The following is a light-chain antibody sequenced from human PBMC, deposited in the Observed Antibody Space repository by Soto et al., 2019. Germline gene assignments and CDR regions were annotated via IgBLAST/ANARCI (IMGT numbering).Light chain of an antibody. CDR1: QPISSW. CDR3: QQGYNFPRA. Sequence: DIQMTQSPSSISASVGDRVTITYRVSQPISSWLAWYQQVPGQAPYLLIYPASTLQSGVPSRFSGSGSGTDFTLTINSLQPEDFATYYCQQGYNFPRAFGQGTRVEI. V-gene: IGKV1-12*01. CDR2: PAS. J-gene: IGKJ1*01.